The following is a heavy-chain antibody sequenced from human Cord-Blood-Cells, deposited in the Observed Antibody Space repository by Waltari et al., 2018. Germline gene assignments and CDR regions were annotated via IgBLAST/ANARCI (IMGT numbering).Heavy chain of an antibody. Sequence: QVQLQQWGAGLLKPSETLSLTCAVYGGSFSGYYWSWIRQPPGKGLEWIGEINHSGSTNYTPSLKSRVTISVDTSKNQFSLKLSSVTAADTAVYYCARGAWYSSSWYYFDYWGQGTLVTVSS. CDR1: GGSFSGYY. V-gene: IGHV4-34*01. D-gene: IGHD6-13*01. J-gene: IGHJ4*02. CDR3: ARGAWYSSSWYYFDY. CDR2: INHSGST.